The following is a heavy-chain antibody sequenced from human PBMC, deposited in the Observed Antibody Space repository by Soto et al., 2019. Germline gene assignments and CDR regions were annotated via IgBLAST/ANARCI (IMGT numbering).Heavy chain of an antibody. CDR1: GGTFSSYT. J-gene: IGHJ6*02. D-gene: IGHD3-22*01. CDR2: IIPILSIA. V-gene: IGHV1-69*02. Sequence: SVKVSCKASGGTFSSYTISWVRQAPGQGLEWMGRIIPILSIANYAQKFQGRVTITADKSTSTAYMELSSLRSEDTAVYYCARGLLEDYYDSSGYSSYYGMDVWGQGTTVTVS. CDR3: ARGLLEDYYDSSGYSSYYGMDV.